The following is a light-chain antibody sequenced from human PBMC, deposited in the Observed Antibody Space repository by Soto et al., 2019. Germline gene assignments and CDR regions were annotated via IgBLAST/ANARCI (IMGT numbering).Light chain of an antibody. CDR3: GSYRNGTYV. CDR1: SSDVGGYNY. J-gene: IGLJ1*01. Sequence: QSVLTQPASVSGAPGHSITISCKGTSSDVGGYNYVSWYRHHPGKAPKLLIYDVNYRASGVSNRFSGSKSGNTASLTISGLQAEDEADYYCGSYRNGTYVFGTGTKLTVL. CDR2: DVN. V-gene: IGLV2-14*01.